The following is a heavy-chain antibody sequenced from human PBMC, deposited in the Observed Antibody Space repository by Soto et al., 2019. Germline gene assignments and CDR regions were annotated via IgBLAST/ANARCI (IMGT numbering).Heavy chain of an antibody. CDR1: GFSLTTSGVG. J-gene: IGHJ4*02. V-gene: IGHV2-5*02. CDR3: AHRILRTVFGLVTTTAIYFDF. Sequence: QITLNESGPTVVKPAETLTLTCTFSGFSLTTSGVGVGWIRQSPGKAPEWLALIYWDDDKRYSASLKSRLPITKDTSKNQVVLTMASVDPAYTATYYCAHRILRTVFGLVTTTAIYFDFWGQGTPVVVSS. D-gene: IGHD3-3*01. CDR2: IYWDDDK.